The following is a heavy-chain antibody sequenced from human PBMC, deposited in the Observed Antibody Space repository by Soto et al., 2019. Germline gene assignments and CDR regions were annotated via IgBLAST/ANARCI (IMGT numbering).Heavy chain of an antibody. J-gene: IGHJ4*01. CDR2: ITSSGSST. V-gene: IGHV3-23*01. Sequence: PGGSLRLSCAASGFIFSDYAMTWVRQTPGKGLEWVSAITSSGSSTYFADSLKGRITISRDNSKNTLSLQMDSLRVEDTAIYYCAKGVEGDVGSLFDSRGKGALVTVPS. CDR3: AKGVEGDVGSLFDS. CDR1: GFIFSDYA. D-gene: IGHD3-10*01.